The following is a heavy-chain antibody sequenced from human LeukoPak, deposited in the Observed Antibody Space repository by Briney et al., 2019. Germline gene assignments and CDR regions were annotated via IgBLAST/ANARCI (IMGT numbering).Heavy chain of an antibody. D-gene: IGHD4-23*01. J-gene: IGHJ4*02. Sequence: GGSLRLSCAASGFTFSSYWMSWVRQAPGKGLEWVANIKQDGSEKYYVDSVKGRFTISRDNAKNSLYLQMNSLRAEDTAVYYCARERTTVVTPTFDYWGQGTLVTVSS. V-gene: IGHV3-7*03. CDR1: GFTFSSYW. CDR3: ARERTTVVTPTFDY. CDR2: IKQDGSEK.